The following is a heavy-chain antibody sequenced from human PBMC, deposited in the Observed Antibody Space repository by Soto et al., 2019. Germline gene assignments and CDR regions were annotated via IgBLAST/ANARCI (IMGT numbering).Heavy chain of an antibody. J-gene: IGHJ4*02. CDR2: INHSGST. CDR1: GGSFSGYY. Sequence: SETLSLTCAVYGGSFSGYYWSWIRQPPGKGLEWIGEINHSGSTNYNPSLKSRIRISVDTSKNQFSLNLTSATAADTAVYYCARVSTSASGSYYTLDYWGQGTLVTVSS. D-gene: IGHD3-10*01. CDR3: ARVSTSASGSYYTLDY. V-gene: IGHV4-34*01.